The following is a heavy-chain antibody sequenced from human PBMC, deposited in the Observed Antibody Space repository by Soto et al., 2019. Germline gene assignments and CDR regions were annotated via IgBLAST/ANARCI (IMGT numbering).Heavy chain of an antibody. V-gene: IGHV1-69*13. CDR3: ARRMTYYVFWSGQPHIEYYYYVMDV. J-gene: IGHJ6*02. Sequence: SVKVSCKASGGTFSSYAISWVRQAPGQGLEWMGGIIPIFGTANYAQKFQGRVTITADESTSTAYMELSSLRSEDTAVYYCARRMTYYVFWSGQPHIEYYYYVMDVWGQGTTVTVSS. CDR1: GGTFSSYA. D-gene: IGHD3-3*01. CDR2: IIPIFGTA.